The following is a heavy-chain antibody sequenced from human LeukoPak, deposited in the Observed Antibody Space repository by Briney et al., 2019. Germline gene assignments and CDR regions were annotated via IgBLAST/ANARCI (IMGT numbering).Heavy chain of an antibody. V-gene: IGHV3-23*01. D-gene: IGHD5-24*01. CDR2: ISHSGGST. CDR3: AKASIEMATPPDWFDP. Sequence: GGSLRLSCVASGFTFSSYVMSWVRQAPGKGLEWVSGISHSGGSTYYADSVKGRFTISRDNSKNTLYLQMNSLRAEDTAVYYCAKASIEMATPPDWFDPWGQGTLVTVSS. CDR1: GFTFSSYV. J-gene: IGHJ5*02.